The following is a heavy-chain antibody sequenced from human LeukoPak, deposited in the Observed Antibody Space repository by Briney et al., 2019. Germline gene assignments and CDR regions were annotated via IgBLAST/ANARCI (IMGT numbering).Heavy chain of an antibody. J-gene: IGHJ6*03. V-gene: IGHV1-69*05. CDR1: GGTFSSYA. D-gene: IGHD6-13*01. CDR3: ARDLWAAAARYYYYYMDV. Sequence: SVKVSCKASGGTFSSYAISWVRQAPGQGLEWMGRIIPIFGTANYAQKFQGRVTITTDESTSTAYMELSSLRSEDTAVYYCARDLWAAAARYYYYYMDVWGKGTTVTVSS. CDR2: IIPIFGTA.